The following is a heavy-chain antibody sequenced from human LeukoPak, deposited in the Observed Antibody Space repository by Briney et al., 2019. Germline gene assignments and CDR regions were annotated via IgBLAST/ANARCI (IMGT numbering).Heavy chain of an antibody. CDR1: GYTFTSYY. CDR3: ARDYSSSWRNYDGDAFDI. D-gene: IGHD6-13*01. V-gene: IGHV1-46*01. J-gene: IGHJ3*02. Sequence: ASVKVSCKASGYTFTSYYMHWVRQAPGQGLEWMGIINPSGGSTSYAQKFQGRVTITADKSTSTAYMELSSLRSEDTAVYYCARDYSSSWRNYDGDAFDIWGQGTMVTVSS. CDR2: INPSGGST.